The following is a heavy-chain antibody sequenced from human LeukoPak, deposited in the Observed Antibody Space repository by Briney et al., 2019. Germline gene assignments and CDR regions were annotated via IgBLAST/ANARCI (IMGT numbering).Heavy chain of an antibody. Sequence: PGGSLRLSCAASGITFSSDAMHWVRQAPGKGLEWVAVIWYDGSNKHYADSVKGRFTISRDNSKNTLYLQMNGLRAEDTAMYHCARGAKEVAALLRHWGLGTPVTVSA. CDR2: IWYDGSNK. V-gene: IGHV3-33*01. D-gene: IGHD2-15*01. CDR3: ARGAKEVAALLRH. CDR1: GITFSSDA. J-gene: IGHJ1*01.